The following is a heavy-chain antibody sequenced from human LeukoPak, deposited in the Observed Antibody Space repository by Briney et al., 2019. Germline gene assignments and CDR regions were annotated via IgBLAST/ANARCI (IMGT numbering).Heavy chain of an antibody. D-gene: IGHD3-9*01. CDR3: AKGTRYYDILDY. J-gene: IGHJ4*02. V-gene: IGHV3-23*01. CDR1: GFTFRSYA. CDR2: ISDTGGRT. Sequence: PGGSLRLSCAASGFTFRSYAVSWVRQAPGRGLECVSTISDTGGRTYYADSVKGRFTISRDNSKNMLYLQMNSLRAEDTAVYYCAKGTRYYDILDYWGQGTLVTVSS.